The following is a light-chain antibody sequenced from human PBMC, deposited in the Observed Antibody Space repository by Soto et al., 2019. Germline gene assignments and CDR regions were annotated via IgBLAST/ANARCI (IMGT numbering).Light chain of an antibody. CDR3: QEHYNWPLT. CDR2: DAS. Sequence: EIVLTQSPSTLSVSQGERATLSCRASQSLSNTLAWYQQKPVQAPRLLIYDASTRATGITPRFSGSGSVTEFTLSISSLQSEDFAIYYCQEHYNWPLTFGPGTIVYSK. CDR1: QSLSNT. V-gene: IGKV3D-15*01. J-gene: IGKJ3*01.